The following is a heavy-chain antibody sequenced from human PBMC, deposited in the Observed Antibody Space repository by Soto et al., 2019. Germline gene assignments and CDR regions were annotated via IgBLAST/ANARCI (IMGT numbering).Heavy chain of an antibody. J-gene: IGHJ3*02. CDR1: GFSFSTSGMA. V-gene: IGHV2-5*02. Sequence: QITLKESGPTLVKPTQTLTLTCTLSGFSFSTSGMAVGWIRQPPGKPPECLALIFWDGDKRYSPSLKTTLTLAKDSSENQVVLTMTNMDPVDSGTYYCAFRRNLVPTGGAVDIWGRGTEVTVSS. D-gene: IGHD2-15*01. CDR2: IFWDGDK. CDR3: AFRRNLVPTGGAVDI.